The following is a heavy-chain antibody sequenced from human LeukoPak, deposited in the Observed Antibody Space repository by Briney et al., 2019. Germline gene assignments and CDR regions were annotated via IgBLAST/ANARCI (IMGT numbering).Heavy chain of an antibody. V-gene: IGHV4-39*02. CDR3: ARDRVGQRGYYYEKRDAFDI. CDR1: GGSISSSSYY. D-gene: IGHD3-22*01. Sequence: SETLSLTCTVSGGSISSSSYYWGWIRQPPGKGLEWIGSIYYSGSTYYNPSLKSRVTISVDTSKNQFSLKLSSVTAADTAVYYCARDRVGQRGYYYEKRDAFDIWGQGTMVTVSS. CDR2: IYYSGST. J-gene: IGHJ3*02.